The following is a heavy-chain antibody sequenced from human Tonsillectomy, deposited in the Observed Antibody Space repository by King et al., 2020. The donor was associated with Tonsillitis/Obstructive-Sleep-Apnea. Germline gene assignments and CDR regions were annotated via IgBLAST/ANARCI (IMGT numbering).Heavy chain of an antibody. CDR2: IYYNGNS. CDR1: GGSVSSYY. D-gene: IGHD3-10*01. V-gene: IGHV4-59*02. CDR3: AARGSVGGFDP. Sequence: QLQLQESGPGLVKPSETLSLTCTVSGGSVSSYYWSWIRQPPGKGLEWIGYIYYNGNSNFNPSLKSRVTMSIDTSKNQFSLRMSSVTAADTAVYYCAARGSVGGFDPWGQGTLVTVSS. J-gene: IGHJ5*02.